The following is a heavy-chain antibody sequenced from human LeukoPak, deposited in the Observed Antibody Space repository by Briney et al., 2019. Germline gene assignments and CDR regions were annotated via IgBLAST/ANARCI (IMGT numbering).Heavy chain of an antibody. Sequence: GGSLRLSCAASGFTFSNAWMSWVRQAPGKGLEWVGRIKSKTDGGTPDYAAPVKGRFTISRDDSKNALYLQMNSLKTEDTAVYYCTGVSRSSWYDYWGQGTLVTVSS. V-gene: IGHV3-15*01. J-gene: IGHJ4*02. CDR1: GFTFSNAW. D-gene: IGHD6-13*01. CDR3: TGVSRSSWYDY. CDR2: IKSKTDGGTP.